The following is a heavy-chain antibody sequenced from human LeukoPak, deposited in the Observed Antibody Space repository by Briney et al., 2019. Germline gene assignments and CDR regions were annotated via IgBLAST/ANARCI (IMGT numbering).Heavy chain of an antibody. Sequence: GGSLRLSCAASGFTFSSYSMNWVRQAPGKGLEGVSSISSSSSYIYYADSVKGRFTISRDNAKNSLYLQMNSLRAEDTAVYYCARGFTMIVVVPDYWGQGTLVTVSS. CDR2: ISSSSSYI. CDR3: ARGFTMIVVVPDY. V-gene: IGHV3-21*01. J-gene: IGHJ4*02. CDR1: GFTFSSYS. D-gene: IGHD3-22*01.